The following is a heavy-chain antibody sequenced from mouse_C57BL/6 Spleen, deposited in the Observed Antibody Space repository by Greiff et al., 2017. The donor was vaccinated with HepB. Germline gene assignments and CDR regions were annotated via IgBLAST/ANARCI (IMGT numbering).Heavy chain of an antibody. V-gene: IGHV1-5*01. CDR1: GYTFTSYW. Sequence: VQLQQSGTVLARPGASVKMSCKTSGYTFTSYWMHWVKQRPGQGLEWIGALYPGNSDTSYNQKFKGKAKLTAVTSASTAYMELSSLTNEDSAVYYCTREGITTVVAFDYWGQGTTLTVSS. D-gene: IGHD1-1*01. J-gene: IGHJ2*01. CDR2: LYPGNSDT. CDR3: TREGITTVVAFDY.